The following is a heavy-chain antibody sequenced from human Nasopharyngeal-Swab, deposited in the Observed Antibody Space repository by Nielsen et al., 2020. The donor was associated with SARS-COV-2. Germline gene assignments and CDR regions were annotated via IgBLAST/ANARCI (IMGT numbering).Heavy chain of an antibody. D-gene: IGHD6-19*01. CDR3: TRAELGAVAGVYYFDY. V-gene: IGHV3-49*02. Sequence: WIRQPPGKGLEGVGFIRSKAYGGTTEYAASVKGRFTISRDDSKSIAYLQMNSLKTEDTAVYYCTRAELGAVAGVYYFDYWGQGTLVTVSS. CDR2: IRSKAYGGTT. J-gene: IGHJ4*02.